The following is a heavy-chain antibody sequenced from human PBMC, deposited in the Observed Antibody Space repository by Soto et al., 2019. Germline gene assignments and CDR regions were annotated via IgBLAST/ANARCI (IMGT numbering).Heavy chain of an antibody. CDR3: AKVNHDSSGYYKKRFYYYYYYGMDV. D-gene: IGHD3-22*01. CDR1: GFTFSSYG. CDR2: ISYDGSNK. V-gene: IGHV3-30*18. J-gene: IGHJ6*02. Sequence: GGSLRLSCAASGFTFSSYGMHWVRQAPGKGLEWVAVISYDGSNKYYADSVKGRFTISRDNSKNTLYLQMNSLRAEDTAVYYCAKVNHDSSGYYKKRFYYYYYYGMDVWGQGTTVTVSS.